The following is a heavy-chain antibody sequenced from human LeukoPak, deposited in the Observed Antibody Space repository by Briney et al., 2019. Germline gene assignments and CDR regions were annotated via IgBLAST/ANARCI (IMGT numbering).Heavy chain of an antibody. CDR3: ASERGYSYALDY. CDR2: ISSGSSYI. J-gene: IGHJ4*02. D-gene: IGHD5-18*01. CDR1: GFTFSSYS. Sequence: GTLRLSCAASGFTFSSYSMNWVRQAPGKGLEWVSSISSGSSYIYYADSVKGRFTISRDNAKNSLYLQMNSLRAEDTAVYYCASERGYSYALDYWGQGTLVTVSS. V-gene: IGHV3-21*01.